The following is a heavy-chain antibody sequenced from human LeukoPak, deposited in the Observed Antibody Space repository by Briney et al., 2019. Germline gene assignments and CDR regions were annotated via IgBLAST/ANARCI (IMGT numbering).Heavy chain of an antibody. CDR3: AKDVLRSGGWTFDY. CDR2: IRYDGSNK. V-gene: IGHV3-30*02. D-gene: IGHD6-19*01. CDR1: GFTFSSYG. J-gene: IGHJ4*02. Sequence: PGGSLRLSCAASGFTFSSYGMHWVRQAPGKGLEWVAFIRYDGSNKYYADSVKGRFTIPRDNSKNTLYLQMNSLRAEDTAVYYCAKDVLRSGGWTFDYWGQGTLVTVSS.